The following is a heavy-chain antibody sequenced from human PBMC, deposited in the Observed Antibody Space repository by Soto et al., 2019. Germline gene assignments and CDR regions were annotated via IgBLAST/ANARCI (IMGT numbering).Heavy chain of an antibody. V-gene: IGHV3-23*01. CDR3: AKDRLRAVVVVSGTLDS. D-gene: IGHD2-21*01. CDR2: ISGDGDST. J-gene: IGHJ4*02. Sequence: EVQLLESGGGFVQPGGSLRVTCETSGFTFSTHAMSWVRQAPGKGLEWVSSISGDGDSTSYADSVKGRFTISRDNSKNTLHLHMNSLTADDTAIYYCAKDRLRAVVVVSGTLDSWGQGALVSVSS. CDR1: GFTFSTHA.